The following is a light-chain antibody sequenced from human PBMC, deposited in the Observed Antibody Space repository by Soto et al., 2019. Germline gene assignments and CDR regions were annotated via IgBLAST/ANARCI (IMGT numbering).Light chain of an antibody. Sequence: DNQMTQSPSTLSASVGDRVTIXXRASQSISSWLAWYQQKPGKAPKXLIYKASSLESGVPSRFSGSGSGTEFTLTISSLQPDDFATYYCQQYNSYSITFGQGTRLEIK. CDR3: QQYNSYSIT. V-gene: IGKV1-5*03. CDR2: KAS. J-gene: IGKJ5*01. CDR1: QSISSW.